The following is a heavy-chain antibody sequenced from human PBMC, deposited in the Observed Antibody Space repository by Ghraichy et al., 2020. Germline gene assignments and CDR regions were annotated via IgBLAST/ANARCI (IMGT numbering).Heavy chain of an antibody. CDR2: ISYDGNRK. V-gene: IGHV3-30*04. CDR1: GFTFSRRA. CDR3: ARDYDGSGYYYGGVDY. D-gene: IGHD3-22*01. J-gene: IGHJ4*02. Sequence: GSLRLSCPASGFTFSRRALHWVRQAPGRGLEWVAVISYDGNRKDYVDSVKGRFTISRDNSKNTLYLQMNSLRVEDTAIYYCARDYDGSGYYYGGVDYWGQGTLVTVSS.